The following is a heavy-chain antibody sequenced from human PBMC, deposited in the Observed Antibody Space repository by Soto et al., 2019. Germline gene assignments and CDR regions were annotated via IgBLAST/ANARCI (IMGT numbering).Heavy chain of an antibody. J-gene: IGHJ4*02. Sequence: ESGGGLVQPGGSLRLSCAASRFIFSSYSMNWVRQAPGKGLEWVSFSSISSASIYYADSVKGRFTISRDNAKNSLYLQMNSLRDEDTAVYYCVGVSTYFEYWGQGTLVTVSS. CDR1: RFIFSSYS. V-gene: IGHV3-48*02. CDR3: VGVSTYFEY. CDR2: SSISSASI.